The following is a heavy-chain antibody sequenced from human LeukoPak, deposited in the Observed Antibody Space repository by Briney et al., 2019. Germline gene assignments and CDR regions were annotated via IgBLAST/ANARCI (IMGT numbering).Heavy chain of an antibody. V-gene: IGHV1-8*01. CDR1: GYTFTSYD. Sequence: ASVKVSCKASGYTFTSYDINWVRQAIGQGLEWMGWMNPNSGNTGYAQKFQGRVTMTRNTSISTAYMELSSLRSEDTAVYYCARGLEYYDFWSGYYTSPQWFDPRGQGTLVTVSS. CDR2: MNPNSGNT. J-gene: IGHJ5*02. CDR3: ARGLEYYDFWSGYYTSPQWFDP. D-gene: IGHD3-3*01.